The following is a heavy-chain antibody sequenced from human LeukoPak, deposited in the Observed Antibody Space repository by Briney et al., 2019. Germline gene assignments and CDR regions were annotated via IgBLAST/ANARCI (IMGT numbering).Heavy chain of an antibody. J-gene: IGHJ2*01. CDR3: ARDRPATENWYLDL. CDR2: MYYSGST. CDR1: GGSSSNYY. Sequence: SETLSLTCSVSGGSSSNYYWSWIRQPPGKGLEWIGYMYYSGSTNYNPSLKSRVTISVDTSKNQFSLKLSSVTAADTAVYYCARDRPATENWYLDLWGRGTLVTVSS. D-gene: IGHD1-26*01. V-gene: IGHV4-59*01.